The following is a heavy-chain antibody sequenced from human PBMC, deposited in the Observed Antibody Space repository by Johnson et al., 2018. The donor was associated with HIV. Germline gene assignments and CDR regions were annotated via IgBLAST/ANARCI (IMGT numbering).Heavy chain of an antibody. V-gene: IGHV3-72*01. CDR2: TRDKANSYST. J-gene: IGHJ3*02. Sequence: VESGGSLRLSCAASGFTFSDHYMDWVRQAPGKGLEWIARTRDKANSYSTEYAASVKGRFIISRDGLKDSLYLQLNSLKSEDTAVYFCARRAYTSGWYAAFDIWGQGTMVTVSS. CDR1: GFTFSDHY. CDR3: ARRAYTSGWYAAFDI. D-gene: IGHD6-19*01.